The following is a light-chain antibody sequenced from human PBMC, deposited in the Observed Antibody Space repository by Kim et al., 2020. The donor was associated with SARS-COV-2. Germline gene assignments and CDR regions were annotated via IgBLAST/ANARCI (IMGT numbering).Light chain of an antibody. CDR3: CSYAGSSTHV. V-gene: IGLV2-23*02. Sequence: GQSITISCTGTSSDVGSYKLVSWYQQHPGKAPILMIYEVSKRPSGVYNRFSGSKSGNTDSLTISGLQAEDEADYYCCSYAGSSTHVFGSGTKVTVL. CDR1: SSDVGSYKL. CDR2: EVS. J-gene: IGLJ1*01.